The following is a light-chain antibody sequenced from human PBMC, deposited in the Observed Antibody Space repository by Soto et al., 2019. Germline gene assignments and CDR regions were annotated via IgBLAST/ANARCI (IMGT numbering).Light chain of an antibody. Sequence: EIVLTQSPATLSLSPGERATLSCRASQSVSSYLAWYQQKPGQAPRLLIYDASNRATGIPARFSGSGSGTDFTLTIGSLEPEDFAVYYCQQRSNCSPVTFGGGTKVEIK. V-gene: IGKV3-11*01. CDR3: QQRSNCSPVT. J-gene: IGKJ4*01. CDR2: DAS. CDR1: QSVSSY.